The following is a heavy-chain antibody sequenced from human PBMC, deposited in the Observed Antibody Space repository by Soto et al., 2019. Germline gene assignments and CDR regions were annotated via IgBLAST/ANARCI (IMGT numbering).Heavy chain of an antibody. CDR1: GGTFSSYA. CDR3: ARAGITIFGVVIIATDYYGMDV. D-gene: IGHD3-3*01. J-gene: IGHJ6*02. CDR2: IIPIFGTA. Sequence: VKVSCKASGGTFSSYAISWVRQAPGQGPEWMGGIIPIFGTANYAQKFQGRVTITADESTSTAYMELSSLRSEDTAVYYCARAGITIFGVVIIATDYYGMDVWGQGTTVTVSS. V-gene: IGHV1-69*01.